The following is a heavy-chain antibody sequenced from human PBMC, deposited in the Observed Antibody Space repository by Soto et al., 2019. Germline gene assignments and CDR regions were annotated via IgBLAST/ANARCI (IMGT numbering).Heavy chain of an antibody. V-gene: IGHV3-48*02. J-gene: IGHJ4*02. CDR2: ISSSSTI. CDR3: ARADRGYSGYDFHY. D-gene: IGHD5-12*01. Sequence: GGSLRLSCAASGFTFSSYSMNWVRQAPGKGLEWVSYISSSSTIYYADSVKGRFTISRDNAKNSLYLQMNSLRDEDTAVYYCARADRGYSGYDFHYWGQGTLVTVSS. CDR1: GFTFSSYS.